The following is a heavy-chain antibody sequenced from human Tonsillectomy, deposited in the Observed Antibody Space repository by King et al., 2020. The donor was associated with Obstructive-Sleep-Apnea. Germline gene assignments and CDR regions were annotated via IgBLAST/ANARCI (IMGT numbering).Heavy chain of an antibody. J-gene: IGHJ4*02. CDR3: ARDWGARTGDIVATIGGY. D-gene: IGHD5-12*01. Sequence: QLVQSGAEVKKPGASVKVSCKASGYTFTSYGISWVRQAPGQGLEWMGWISAYNGNTNSAQKLQGRVTMTTDTSTSTAYLELRSLRSDDTAAYYCARDWGARTGDIVATIGGYWGQGTLVTVSS. V-gene: IGHV1-18*04. CDR2: ISAYNGNT. CDR1: GYTFTSYG.